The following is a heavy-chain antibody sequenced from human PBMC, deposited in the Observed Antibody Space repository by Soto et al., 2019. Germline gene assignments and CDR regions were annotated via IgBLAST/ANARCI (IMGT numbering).Heavy chain of an antibody. V-gene: IGHV4-59*01. Sequence: SETLSLTCTVPGGSISSYYWSWIRQPPGKGLEWIGYIYYSGSTNYNPSLKSRVTISVDTSKNQFSLKLSSVTAADTAVYYCARSTYYYDSSGYDLIDYWGQGTLVTVSS. CDR2: IYYSGST. CDR3: ARSTYYYDSSGYDLIDY. CDR1: GGSISSYY. D-gene: IGHD3-22*01. J-gene: IGHJ4*02.